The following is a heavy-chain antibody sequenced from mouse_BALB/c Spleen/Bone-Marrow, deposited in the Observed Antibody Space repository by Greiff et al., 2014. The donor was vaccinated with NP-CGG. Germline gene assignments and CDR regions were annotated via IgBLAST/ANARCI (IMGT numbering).Heavy chain of an antibody. CDR2: IRNKPNGYTT. CDR3: ARDMGGLPFDS. D-gene: IGHD6-2*01. Sequence: DVQLVESGGGLVQPGGSLRLSCATSGFTFSDYYMNWVRQPPGKALEWLGFIRNKPNGYTTEYSASVKGRFTISRDNSQSILYLQMNTLRTEDSATYYCARDMGGLPFDSWGQGTTLTVSS. J-gene: IGHJ2*01. V-gene: IGHV7-3*02. CDR1: GFTFSDYY.